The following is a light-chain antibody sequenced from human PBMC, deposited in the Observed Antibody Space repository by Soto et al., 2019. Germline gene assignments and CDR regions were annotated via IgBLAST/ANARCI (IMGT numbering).Light chain of an antibody. V-gene: IGLV1-40*01. CDR2: GNS. J-gene: IGLJ3*02. CDR3: QSYASSLSGWV. CDR1: SSNIGAGYD. Sequence: QSVLTQPPSVSGAPGQRVTISCTGSSSNIGAGYDVHWYQQLPGTAPKLLIYGNSNRPSGVPDRFSGSKSGTSASLAITRLQAEDEADYYCQSYASSLSGWVFGGGTKLTVL.